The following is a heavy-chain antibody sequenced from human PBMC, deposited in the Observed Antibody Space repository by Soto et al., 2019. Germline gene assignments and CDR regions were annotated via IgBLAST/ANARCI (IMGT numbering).Heavy chain of an antibody. CDR2: IYYSGST. D-gene: IGHD3-3*01. Sequence: SETLSLTCTVSGGSLSSYYWRWIRQPPAKGLEWIGYIYYSGSTNYNPSLKSRVTISVDTSKNQFSLKLSSVTAADTAVYYCARVREYDFWSGVKVDDAFDIWGQGTMVT. CDR3: ARVREYDFWSGVKVDDAFDI. CDR1: GGSLSSYY. V-gene: IGHV4-59*01. J-gene: IGHJ3*02.